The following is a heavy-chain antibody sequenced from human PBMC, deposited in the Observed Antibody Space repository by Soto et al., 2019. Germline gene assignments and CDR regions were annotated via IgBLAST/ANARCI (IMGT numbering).Heavy chain of an antibody. J-gene: IGHJ4*02. Sequence: SETLSLTCTVSGGSISRSSYYWGWIRQPPGKGLEWIGSIYYSGSTYYNPSLKSRVTISVDTSKNQFSLKLSSVTAADTAVYYCARHDYGGFRLWGQGTLVTVSS. V-gene: IGHV4-39*01. D-gene: IGHD4-17*01. CDR1: GGSISRSSYY. CDR2: IYYSGST. CDR3: ARHDYGGFRL.